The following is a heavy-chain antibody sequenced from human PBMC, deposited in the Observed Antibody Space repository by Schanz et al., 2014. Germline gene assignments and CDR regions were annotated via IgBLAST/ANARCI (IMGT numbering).Heavy chain of an antibody. J-gene: IGHJ1*01. V-gene: IGHV3-30*18. CDR3: AKESEIVVVVGTSMSGDFHH. CDR2: ISYDGNTK. Sequence: QVQLVESGGGVVQPGRSLRLSCAASGFTFSNYGLHWVRQAPGKGLEWVTVISYDGNTKYYADSVKGRFTISRDNSKNTLYLQMNNLRAEDTAVYFCAKESEIVVVVGTSMSGDFHHWGQGTLVTVSS. D-gene: IGHD2-15*01. CDR1: GFTFSNYG.